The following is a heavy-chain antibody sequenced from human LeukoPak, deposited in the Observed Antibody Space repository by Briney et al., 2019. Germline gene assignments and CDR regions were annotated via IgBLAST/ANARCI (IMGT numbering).Heavy chain of an antibody. CDR1: GFTFSSYS. Sequence: GGSLRLSCAASGFTFSSYSMNWVRQAPGKGLEWVSYISSSSSTIYYADSVKGRFTISRDNSKNTLCLQMNSLRAVDTAVYYCAKEIWPTVTTPGHTHFDYWGQGTLVTVSS. V-gene: IGHV3-48*01. D-gene: IGHD4-17*01. J-gene: IGHJ4*02. CDR2: ISSSSSTI. CDR3: AKEIWPTVTTPGHTHFDY.